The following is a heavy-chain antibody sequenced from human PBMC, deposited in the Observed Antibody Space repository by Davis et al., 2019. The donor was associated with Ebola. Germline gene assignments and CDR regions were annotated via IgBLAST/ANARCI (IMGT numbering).Heavy chain of an antibody. J-gene: IGHJ4*02. V-gene: IGHV3-64*01. Sequence: GGSLRLSCAASGFTFSSYAMHWVRQAPGKGLEYVSAISSNGGSTYYANSVKGRFTISRDNAKNTLFLQLNSLRVEDTAIYYCARREAASIDYWGQGTLVTVSS. CDR3: ARREAASIDY. CDR2: ISSNGGST. D-gene: IGHD6-25*01. CDR1: GFTFSSYA.